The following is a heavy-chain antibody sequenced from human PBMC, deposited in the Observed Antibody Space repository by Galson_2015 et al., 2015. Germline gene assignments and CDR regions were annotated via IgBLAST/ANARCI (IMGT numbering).Heavy chain of an antibody. CDR2: IYHTGVT. CDR1: GYSISSGYY. Sequence: LSLTCAISGYSISSGYYWGWIRQPPGKGLEWIGSIYHTGVTHHNPSLRSRVALSVDTSKNQVSLTLSSVTAADTAVYYCARTAFWTSYSCFFDHWGQGILVTVSS. D-gene: IGHD3/OR15-3a*01. V-gene: IGHV4-38-2*01. J-gene: IGHJ4*02. CDR3: ARTAFWTSYSCFFDH.